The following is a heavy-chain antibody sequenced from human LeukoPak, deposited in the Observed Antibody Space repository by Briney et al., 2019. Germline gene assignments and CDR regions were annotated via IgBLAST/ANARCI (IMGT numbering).Heavy chain of an antibody. CDR3: ARFDYDSSGYEPRDY. CDR1: GGTFSSYA. V-gene: IGHV1-69*13. CDR2: LIPIFGTA. D-gene: IGHD3-22*01. J-gene: IGHJ4*02. Sequence: SVKVSCKASGGTFSSYAISWVRQAPGQGLEWMGGLIPIFGTAKYAQKFQGRVTITAGESTSTAYMELSILGSEDTAVYYCARFDYDSSGYEPRDYWGQGTLVTVPS.